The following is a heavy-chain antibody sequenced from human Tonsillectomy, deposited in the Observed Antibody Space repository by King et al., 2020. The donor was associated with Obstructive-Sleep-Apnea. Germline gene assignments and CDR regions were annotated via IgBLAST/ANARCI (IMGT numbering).Heavy chain of an antibody. CDR3: AKNEPYSSRWYSSLNYYYYGMDV. J-gene: IGHJ6*02. Sequence: VQLVESGGGVVQPGRSLRLSCSASGFTFSSYGMHWVRQAPGKGLEWVAFVRYDGSNKYYADSVKGRFTISRDNSNTKLYLQMNNLRAEDAAVYYCAKNEPYSSRWYSSLNYYYYGMDVWGQGTTVTVSS. D-gene: IGHD6-13*01. CDR1: GFTFSSYG. CDR2: VRYDGSNK. V-gene: IGHV3-30*02.